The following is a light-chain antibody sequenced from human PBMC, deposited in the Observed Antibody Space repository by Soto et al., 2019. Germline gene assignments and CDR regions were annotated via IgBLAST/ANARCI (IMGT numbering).Light chain of an antibody. CDR3: QQYGSSSWT. Sequence: EIVLTQSPGTLSLSPGERATLSCRASQSVSSSYLAWYQQKPGQAPRLLIYGASSRATGIPDRFSGSGSGTDLTLTICRLEPEDFAVYYCQQYGSSSWTFGQGTKVEIK. CDR2: GAS. CDR1: QSVSSSY. J-gene: IGKJ1*01. V-gene: IGKV3-20*01.